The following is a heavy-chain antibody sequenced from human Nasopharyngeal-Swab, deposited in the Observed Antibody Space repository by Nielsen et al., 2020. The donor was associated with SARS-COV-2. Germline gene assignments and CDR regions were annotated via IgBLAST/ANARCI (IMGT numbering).Heavy chain of an antibody. CDR3: ARGGGYSYGTWVWFDP. D-gene: IGHD5-18*01. CDR2: IYYSGGT. V-gene: IGHV4-31*02. J-gene: IGHJ5*02. Sequence: WIRQPPGKGLEWIGYIYYSGGTYYNPSLKSRVTISVDTSKNQFSLKLSSVTAADTAVYYCARGGGYSYGTWVWFDPWGQGTLVTVSS.